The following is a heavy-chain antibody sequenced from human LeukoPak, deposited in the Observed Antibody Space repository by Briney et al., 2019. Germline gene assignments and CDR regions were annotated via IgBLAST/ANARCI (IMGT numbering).Heavy chain of an antibody. V-gene: IGHV3-23*01. CDR3: AKSSGSYPFALFDY. D-gene: IGHD1-26*01. CDR2: ISGSGGRT. CDR1: GFTFSSYA. J-gene: IGHJ4*02. Sequence: RGSLRLSCAASGFTFSSYAMSWVRQAPGKGLEWVSAISGSGGRTYYADSVKGRFTISRDNSKNTLYLQMNSLRAEDTAVYYCAKSSGSYPFALFDYWGQGTLVTVSS.